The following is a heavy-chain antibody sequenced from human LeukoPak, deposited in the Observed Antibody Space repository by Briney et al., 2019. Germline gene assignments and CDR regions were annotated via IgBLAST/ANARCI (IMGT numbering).Heavy chain of an antibody. V-gene: IGHV1-2*02. D-gene: IGHD3-10*01. Sequence: ASVKVSRKASGYTFTGYYMHWVRQAPGQGLEWMGWINPNSGGTNYAQKFQGRVTMTRDTSISTAYMELSRLRSDDTAVYYCASSLWFGELHWFDPWGQGTLVTVSS. J-gene: IGHJ5*02. CDR3: ASSLWFGELHWFDP. CDR2: INPNSGGT. CDR1: GYTFTGYY.